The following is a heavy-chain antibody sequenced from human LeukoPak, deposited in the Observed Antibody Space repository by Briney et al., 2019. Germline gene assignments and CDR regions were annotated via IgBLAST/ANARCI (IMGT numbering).Heavy chain of an antibody. CDR1: GGTFSSYA. CDR3: ARDLSFDYGDYASAFDI. CDR2: IIPIFGTA. V-gene: IGHV1-69*05. J-gene: IGHJ3*02. D-gene: IGHD4-17*01. Sequence: ASVKVSCKASGGTFSSYAISWVRQAPGQGLEWMGRIIPIFGTANYAQKFQGRVTITTDESTSIAYMELSSLRSEDTAVYYCARDLSFDYGDYASAFDIWGQGTMVTVSS.